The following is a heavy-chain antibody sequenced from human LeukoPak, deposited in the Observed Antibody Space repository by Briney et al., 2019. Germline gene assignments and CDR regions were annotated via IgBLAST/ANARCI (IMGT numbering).Heavy chain of an antibody. D-gene: IGHD6-13*01. CDR3: ARDYEQQLVTHSFDY. CDR2: ISSSGSTI. Sequence: PGGSLRLSCAASGFTFSDYYMSWIRQAPGKGLEWVSYISSSGSTIYYADSVKGRFTISRDNAKNSLYLQMNSLRAEDTAVYYCARDYEQQLVTHSFDYWGQGTLVTVSS. V-gene: IGHV3-11*01. J-gene: IGHJ4*02. CDR1: GFTFSDYY.